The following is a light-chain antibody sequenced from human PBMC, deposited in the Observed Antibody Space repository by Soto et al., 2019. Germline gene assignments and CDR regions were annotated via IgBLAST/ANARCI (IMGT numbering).Light chain of an antibody. CDR3: QHYVERSPIT. CDR1: QSVSSR. J-gene: IGKJ5*01. V-gene: IGKV3-20*01. CDR2: GAS. Sequence: EVVLTQSPATLSLSPGATATLSCGASQSVSSRLAWYQQKPGQAPRLLISGASSRATGIPDRFSGSGSGTDFTLTISRLEPEDFALYYCQHYVERSPITFGQGTRLEIK.